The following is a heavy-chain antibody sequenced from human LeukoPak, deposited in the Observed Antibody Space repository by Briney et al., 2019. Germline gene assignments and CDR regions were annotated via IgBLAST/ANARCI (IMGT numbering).Heavy chain of an antibody. CDR3: ARGFYTYDQ. D-gene: IGHD5-24*01. J-gene: IGHJ5*02. CDR2: TSSSDNTI. CDR1: GFTFSDYY. Sequence: PGGSLRLSCAASGFTFSDYYMSWIRQAPGKGLEWVSSTSSSDNTIYYTDSVKGRFAISRDNAKNSLYLQNKSLRAEDTAVYYCARGFYTYDQWGQGTLVTVSS. V-gene: IGHV3-11*04.